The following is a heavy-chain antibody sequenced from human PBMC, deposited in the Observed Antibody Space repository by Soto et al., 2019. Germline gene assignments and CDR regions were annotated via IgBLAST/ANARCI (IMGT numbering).Heavy chain of an antibody. V-gene: IGHV2-5*02. Sequence: SGPTMVNPAQTLPLTCNLSGFSLSTSGVGVGWIRQPPGKALEWLALIYWDDDKRYSPSLKTRLTITKDTSKNQVVLTMTNMDPVDTATYYCTHIWQYRDFDYWGQGVLVTVSS. CDR2: IYWDDDK. J-gene: IGHJ4*02. CDR1: GFSLSTSGVG. D-gene: IGHD1-1*01. CDR3: THIWQYRDFDY.